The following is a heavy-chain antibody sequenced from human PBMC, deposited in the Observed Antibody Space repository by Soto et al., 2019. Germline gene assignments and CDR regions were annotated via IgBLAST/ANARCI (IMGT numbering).Heavy chain of an antibody. V-gene: IGHV4-30-4*01. CDR2: IFYSGST. CDR3: AGKNNDHLDY. CDR1: GGSISSADYC. D-gene: IGHD2-8*01. Sequence: PSETLSLTCTVSGGSISSADYCWSWIRQPPGKGLEWIGYIFYSGSTYYKSSLNSRLTLSLDTSKNQFSLSLSSVTAADTAVYYCAGKNNDHLDYRGQGTLVTVSS. J-gene: IGHJ4*02.